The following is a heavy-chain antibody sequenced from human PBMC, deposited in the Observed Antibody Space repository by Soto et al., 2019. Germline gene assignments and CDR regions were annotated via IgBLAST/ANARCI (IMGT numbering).Heavy chain of an antibody. Sequence: GGSLRLSCAASGFTFSSYAMSWVRQAPGKGLEWVSAISGSGGSTYYADSVKGRFTISRDNSKNTLYLQMNSLRAEDTAVYYCAKDMHYDFWSGYYRTLGYWGQGTLVTVSS. CDR3: AKDMHYDFWSGYYRTLGY. CDR1: GFTFSSYA. CDR2: ISGSGGST. V-gene: IGHV3-23*01. J-gene: IGHJ4*02. D-gene: IGHD3-3*01.